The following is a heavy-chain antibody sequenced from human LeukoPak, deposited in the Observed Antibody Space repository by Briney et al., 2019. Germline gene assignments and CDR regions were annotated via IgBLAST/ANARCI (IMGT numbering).Heavy chain of an antibody. J-gene: IGHJ6*03. D-gene: IGHD3-22*01. CDR2: IYHSGST. CDR1: GGSISSSDW. V-gene: IGHV4-4*02. CDR3: AREGSIVVVPYNYMDV. Sequence: PSETLSLTRTVSGGSISSSDWWSWVRQPPGKGLEWIGEIYHSGSTYYNPSLKSRVTISVDTSKNQFSLKLSSVTAADTAVYYCAREGSIVVVPYNYMDVWGKGTTVTVSS.